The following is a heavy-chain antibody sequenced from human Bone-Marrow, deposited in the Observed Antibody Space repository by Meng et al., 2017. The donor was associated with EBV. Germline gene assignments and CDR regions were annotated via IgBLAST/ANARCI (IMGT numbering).Heavy chain of an antibody. J-gene: IGHJ4*02. D-gene: IGHD1-26*01. CDR1: GGSFSGYY. CDR3: ARARVGATRGTYFDY. Sequence: QVQLKQWGAGLLKPSETLSLTCAVYGGSFSGYYWSWIRQPPGKGLEWIGEINHSGSTNYNPSLKSRVTISVDTSKNQFSLKLSSVTAADTAVYYCARARVGATRGTYFDYWGQGTLVTVSS. V-gene: IGHV4-34*01. CDR2: INHSGST.